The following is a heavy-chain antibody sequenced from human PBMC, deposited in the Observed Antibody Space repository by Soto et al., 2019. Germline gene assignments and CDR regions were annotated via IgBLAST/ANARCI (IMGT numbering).Heavy chain of an antibody. CDR1: GYTFTSYY. J-gene: IGHJ4*02. D-gene: IGHD3-22*01. CDR2: INPSGGST. CDR3: ARDRTPPYDSSALVWYFDY. V-gene: IGHV1-46*01. Sequence: ASVKVSCKASGYTFTSYYMHWVRQAPGQGLEWMGIINPSGGSTSYAQKFQGRVTMTRDTSTSTVYMELSSLRSEDTAVYYCARDRTPPYDSSALVWYFDYWGQGTLVTVSS.